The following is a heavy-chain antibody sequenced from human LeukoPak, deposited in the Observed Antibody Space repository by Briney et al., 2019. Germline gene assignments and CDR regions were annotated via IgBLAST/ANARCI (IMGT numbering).Heavy chain of an antibody. CDR2: ISGVSGSA. Sequence: GGSLRLSCIASGFSFGSYAMGWVRQAPGKGLEWVSSISGVSGSAYYVDSVKGRFTISRDNAKNSLYLQMNSLRAEDTAVYYCARDECSSTSCFEYYYYGMDVWGQGTTVTVSS. J-gene: IGHJ6*02. CDR3: ARDECSSTSCFEYYYYGMDV. CDR1: GFSFGSYA. D-gene: IGHD2-2*01. V-gene: IGHV3-21*01.